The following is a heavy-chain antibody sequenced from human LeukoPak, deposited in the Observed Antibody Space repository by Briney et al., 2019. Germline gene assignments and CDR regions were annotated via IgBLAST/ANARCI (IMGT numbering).Heavy chain of an antibody. CDR3: ANLHYCDSSSGYLPHAFEL. D-gene: IGHD3-22*01. J-gene: IGHJ3*01. CDR2: FDPEDGET. Sequence: GASVKVSCKVSGYTFTKLSMHWVRQAPGKGLEWMGGFDPEDGETIYAQKFQGRVTMNEDTSTDTAYMELSSLRSEDTAVSYCANLHYCDSSSGYLPHAFELWGQGTLVTVSS. V-gene: IGHV1-24*01. CDR1: GYTFTKLS.